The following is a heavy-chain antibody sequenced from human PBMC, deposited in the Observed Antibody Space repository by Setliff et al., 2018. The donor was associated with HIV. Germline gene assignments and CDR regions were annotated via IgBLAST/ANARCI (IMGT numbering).Heavy chain of an antibody. J-gene: IGHJ4*02. CDR3: ARRASKASLDY. CDR1: GYSFSTYW. Sequence: GESLKISCTGSGYSFSTYWIGWVRQMPGKGLEWMGIIYPAESDTRYSPSFQGRVTISADKSTNTAYLQWSSLQASDTAMYYCARRASKASLDYWGQGTLVTVSS. V-gene: IGHV5-51*01. CDR2: IYPAESDT.